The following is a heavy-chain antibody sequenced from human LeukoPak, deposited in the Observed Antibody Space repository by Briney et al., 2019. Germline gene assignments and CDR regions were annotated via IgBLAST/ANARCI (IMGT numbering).Heavy chain of an antibody. CDR1: GGSFSGYY. J-gene: IGHJ5*02. Sequence: SETLSLICAVYGGSFSGYYWSWIRQPPGKGLEWIGEINHSGSTNYNPSLKSRVTISVDTSKNQFSLKLSSVTAADTAVYYCARRLGYSSSWFDPWGQGTLVTVSS. CDR2: INHSGST. V-gene: IGHV4-34*01. D-gene: IGHD6-13*01. CDR3: ARRLGYSSSWFDP.